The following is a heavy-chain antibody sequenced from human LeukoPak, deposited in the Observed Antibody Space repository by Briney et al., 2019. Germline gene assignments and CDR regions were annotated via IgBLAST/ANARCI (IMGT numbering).Heavy chain of an antibody. J-gene: IGHJ3*02. V-gene: IGHV4-59*12. CDR1: GGSISSYY. D-gene: IGHD3-22*01. CDR2: IYYSGST. CDR3: QMGSSGSRAFDI. Sequence: SETLSLTCTVSGGSISSYYWSWIRQPPGKGLEWIGYIYYSGSTNYNPSLKSRVTISVDTSKNQFSLKLRSVTAADTAVYYCQMGSSGSRAFDIWGQGTMVTVSS.